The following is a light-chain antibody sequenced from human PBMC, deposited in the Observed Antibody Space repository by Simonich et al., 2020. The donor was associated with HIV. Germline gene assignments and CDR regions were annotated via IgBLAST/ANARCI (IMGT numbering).Light chain of an antibody. Sequence: DIVMTQSPDSLAVSLGERATLNRKSNQSVLYSSNNKNYLAWYQQKSGQPPKLLIYWASTRESGVPDRFSGSGSGTDFTLTISSLQAEDVAVYYCQQYYSTLYTFGQGTKLEIK. J-gene: IGKJ2*01. CDR1: QSVLYSSNNKNY. V-gene: IGKV4-1*01. CDR3: QQYYSTLYT. CDR2: WAS.